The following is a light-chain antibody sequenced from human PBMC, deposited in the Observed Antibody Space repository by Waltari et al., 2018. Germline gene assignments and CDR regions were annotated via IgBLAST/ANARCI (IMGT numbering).Light chain of an antibody. Sequence: DIQMTQSPSTLSASVGDRVTITCRASQSISAWLAWYQLRPGKAPKLLISDASILERGVPSRFSGSGSGTEFTLTINSLQPDDFATYYCQQYFKTPLTFGGGTKVEIK. CDR1: QSISAW. CDR3: QQYFKTPLT. J-gene: IGKJ4*01. CDR2: DAS. V-gene: IGKV1-5*01.